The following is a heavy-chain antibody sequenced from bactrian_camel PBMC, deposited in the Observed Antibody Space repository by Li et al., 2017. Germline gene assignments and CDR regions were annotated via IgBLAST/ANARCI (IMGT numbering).Heavy chain of an antibody. Sequence: QPGGSLRLSCKASGFAFDDYPIAWIRQAPGKGLEWVASIYSDGTNTYYADSVKGRFTISRDNAKNTVALQMNNLKSEDTALYYCAADGPLPEVAGCELYEYLYWGQGTQVTVS. V-gene: IGHV3S7*01. CDR1: GFAFDDYP. CDR3: AADGPLPEVAGCELYEYLY. J-gene: IGHJ4*01. D-gene: IGHD6*01. CDR2: IYSDGTNT.